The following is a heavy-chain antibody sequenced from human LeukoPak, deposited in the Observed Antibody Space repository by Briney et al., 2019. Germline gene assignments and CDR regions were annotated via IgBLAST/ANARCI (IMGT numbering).Heavy chain of an antibody. CDR1: GFTFSSYW. V-gene: IGHV3-7*01. J-gene: IGHJ4*02. CDR2: IKQDGSEK. CDR3: QALVVVAATGY. D-gene: IGHD2-15*01. Sequence: GGSLRLSCAASGFTFSSYWMSWVRQAPGKGLEWVANIKQDGSEKYYVDSVKGRFTISRDNAKNSLYLQMNSLRAEDTAVYYCQALVVVAATGYWGQGTLVTVSS.